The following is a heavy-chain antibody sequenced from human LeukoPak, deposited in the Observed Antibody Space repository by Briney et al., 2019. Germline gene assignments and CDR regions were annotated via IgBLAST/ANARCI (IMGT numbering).Heavy chain of an antibody. V-gene: IGHV4-59*08. CDR1: GGSISSYY. CDR2: INYSGST. Sequence: SETLSLTCTVSGGSISSYYWSWIRQPPGKGREWIGYINYSGSTKYNPSLKSRVTMSVDTSKNQFSLKLSSVAAADTAVYYCARLLQGDSFDIWGQGTMVTVSS. CDR3: ARLLQGDSFDI. J-gene: IGHJ3*02. D-gene: IGHD4-11*01.